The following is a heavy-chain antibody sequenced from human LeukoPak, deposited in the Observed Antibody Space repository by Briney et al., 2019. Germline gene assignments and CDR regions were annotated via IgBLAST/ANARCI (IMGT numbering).Heavy chain of an antibody. CDR2: INPNSGGT. Sequence: GASVKLSCKASGYTFTGNYMYWGRQAHGQGLELMGLINPNSGGTNYAQKFQGRVTMTRDTSISTAYMELSRLRSDDTAVYYCARGVGIREFDRSPGPFVYCGEGTLVTVSS. D-gene: IGHD3-9*01. V-gene: IGHV1-2*02. J-gene: IGHJ4*02. CDR3: ARGVGIREFDRSPGPFVY. CDR1: GYTFTGNY.